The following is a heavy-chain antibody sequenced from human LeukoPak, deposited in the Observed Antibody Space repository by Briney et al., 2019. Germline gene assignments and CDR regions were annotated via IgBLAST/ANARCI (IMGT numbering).Heavy chain of an antibody. CDR2: ISSSSSYI. D-gene: IGHD6-19*01. V-gene: IGHV3-21*01. Sequence: GGSLRLSCAASGFTFSSYEMYWVRQTPGKGLEWVSSISSSSSYISYADSVKGRFTISRDNAKNSLDLQMNSLRAEDTAVYYCAIDRYSSGWYTFDYWGQGTLVTVSS. CDR3: AIDRYSSGWYTFDY. J-gene: IGHJ4*02. CDR1: GFTFSSYE.